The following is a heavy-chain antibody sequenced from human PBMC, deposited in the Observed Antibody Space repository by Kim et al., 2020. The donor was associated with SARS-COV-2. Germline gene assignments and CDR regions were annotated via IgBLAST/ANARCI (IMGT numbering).Heavy chain of an antibody. Sequence: GGSLRLSCAVSGFTFMNYGMTWVRQAPGKGLEWVSVSLTGSYGYTYYADSVKGRFTVYRDDSKDTLYLQMDSLRAEDTAVYYCAKVNKNRYNYYYAMDVWGQGTTVTVSS. CDR1: GFTFMNYG. V-gene: IGHV3-23*01. CDR3: AKVNKNRYNYYYAMDV. J-gene: IGHJ6*02. CDR2: LTGSYGYT.